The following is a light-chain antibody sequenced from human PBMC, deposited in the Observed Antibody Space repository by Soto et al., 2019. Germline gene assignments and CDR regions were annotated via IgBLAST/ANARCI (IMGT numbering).Light chain of an antibody. V-gene: IGKV3-11*01. J-gene: IGKJ5*01. CDR2: DAS. CDR3: QQRSNWPIT. CDR1: QSVRTY. Sequence: EIVLTQSPATLFLSPGEGANISSRASQSVRTYLAWYQQKPGQGPRLIIYDASNRATGTPARFSGSGSGTDITLTISSLEPEDFAVYYRQQRSNWPITFGQGTRLEIK.